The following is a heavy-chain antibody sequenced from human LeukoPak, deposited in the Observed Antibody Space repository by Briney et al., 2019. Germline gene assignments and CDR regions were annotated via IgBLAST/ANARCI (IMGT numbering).Heavy chain of an antibody. D-gene: IGHD4-17*01. CDR1: GFTFSSYS. V-gene: IGHV3-48*04. CDR3: ARDLYGDYYFDY. Sequence: TGGSLRLSCAASGFTFSSYSMNWVRQAPGKGLEWVSYISSSSTIYYADSVKGRFTISRDNAKNSLYLQMNSLRAEDTAVYYCARDLYGDYYFDYWGQGTLVTVSS. CDR2: ISSSSTI. J-gene: IGHJ4*02.